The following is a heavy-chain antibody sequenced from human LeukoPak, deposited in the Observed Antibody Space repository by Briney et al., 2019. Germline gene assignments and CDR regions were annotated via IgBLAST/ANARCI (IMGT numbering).Heavy chain of an antibody. D-gene: IGHD6-13*01. J-gene: IGHJ3*02. CDR1: GFTFGGYG. CDR3: AKDIVAEIAAAVDVAFDI. CDR2: ISGDGGST. Sequence: GGSLRLSCAASGFTFGGYGMSWVRQAPGKGLEWVAVISGDGGSTYYADYVKGRFTISRDNSKNSLYLQMNSLRTEDTALYYCAKDIVAEIAAAVDVAFDIWGQGTMVTVSS. V-gene: IGHV3-43*02.